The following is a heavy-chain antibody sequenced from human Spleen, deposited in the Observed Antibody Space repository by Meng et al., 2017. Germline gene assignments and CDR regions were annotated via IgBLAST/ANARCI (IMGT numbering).Heavy chain of an antibody. D-gene: IGHD6-13*01. CDR1: GFTFGDYA. J-gene: IGHJ6*02. Sequence: GESLKISCTASGFTFGDYAMSWVRQAPGKGLEWVGFIRSKAYGGTTEYAASVKGRFTISRDDSKSIAYLQMNSLKTEDTAVYYCTRDTRSSSWYRYYYYGMDVWCQGTTVTVSS. CDR3: TRDTRSSSWYRYYYYGMDV. V-gene: IGHV3-49*04. CDR2: IRSKAYGGTT.